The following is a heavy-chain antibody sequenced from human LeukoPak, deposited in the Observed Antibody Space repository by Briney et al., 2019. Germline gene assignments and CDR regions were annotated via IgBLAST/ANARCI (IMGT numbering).Heavy chain of an antibody. D-gene: IGHD2-21*01. J-gene: IGHJ4*02. CDR1: GGSISSSNW. V-gene: IGHV4-4*02. CDR2: IYHSGST. CDR3: ARTVALWVYYFDY. Sequence: PSETLSLTCAVSGGSISSSNWWSWVRQPPGKGLEWIGEIYHSGSTNYNPSLKSRVTISVDKSKNQFSLKLSSVTAADTAVYYCARTVALWVYYFDYWGQGTLVTVSS.